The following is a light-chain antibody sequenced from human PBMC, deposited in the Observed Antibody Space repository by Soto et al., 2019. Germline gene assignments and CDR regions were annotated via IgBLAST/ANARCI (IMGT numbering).Light chain of an antibody. CDR3: SSYAGSNNPLYV. CDR1: SSDVGGYNY. J-gene: IGLJ1*01. V-gene: IGLV2-8*01. CDR2: EVS. Sequence: QSVLTQPPSASGSPGQSVTISCTGTSSDVGGYNYVSWYQQHPGKAPKLMIYEVSKRPSGVPDRFSGSKSGNTASLTVSGRQAEDEADYYCSSYAGSNNPLYVFGTGTKLTVL.